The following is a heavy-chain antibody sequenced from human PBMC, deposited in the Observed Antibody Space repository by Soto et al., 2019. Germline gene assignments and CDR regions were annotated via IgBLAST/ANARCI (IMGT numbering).Heavy chain of an antibody. CDR3: ARAKGVTTDYYGMDV. V-gene: IGHV5-51*01. CDR2: IYPGDSDT. D-gene: IGHD4-17*01. CDR1: GYSFTSYW. J-gene: IGHJ6*02. Sequence: GESLKISCKGSGYSFTSYWIGWVRQMPGKGLEWMGIIYPGDSDTRYSPSFQGQVTISADKSISTAYLQWSSLKASDTAMYYCARAKGVTTDYYGMDVWGQGTTVTVSS.